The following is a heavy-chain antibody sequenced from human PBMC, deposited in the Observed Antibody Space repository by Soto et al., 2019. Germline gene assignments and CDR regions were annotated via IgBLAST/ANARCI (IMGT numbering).Heavy chain of an antibody. CDR1: GYSFTSHY. Sequence: ASVKVSCKAIGYSFTSHYMHWVRQAPGLGLEWMGRVNPILSMSNYAQRFQGRVTMTADKSTSTAYMELSGLRSEDTAIYYCATSYGSGYRAFDFWGQGALVTVSS. CDR2: VNPILSMS. V-gene: IGHV1-46*01. CDR3: ATSYGSGYRAFDF. J-gene: IGHJ4*02. D-gene: IGHD3-10*01.